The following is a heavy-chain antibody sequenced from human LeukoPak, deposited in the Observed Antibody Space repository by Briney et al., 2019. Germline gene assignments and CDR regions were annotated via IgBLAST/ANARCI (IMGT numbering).Heavy chain of an antibody. D-gene: IGHD6-13*01. Sequence: GASVKVSCKASGYTFTGYYMHWVRQAPGQGLAWMGWINPNSGGTNYAQKFQGRVTMTRDTSISTAYMELSRLRSDDTAVYYCARVSARIAAAGTIFDYWGQGTLVTVSS. CDR1: GYTFTGYY. J-gene: IGHJ4*02. V-gene: IGHV1-2*02. CDR3: ARVSARIAAAGTIFDY. CDR2: INPNSGGT.